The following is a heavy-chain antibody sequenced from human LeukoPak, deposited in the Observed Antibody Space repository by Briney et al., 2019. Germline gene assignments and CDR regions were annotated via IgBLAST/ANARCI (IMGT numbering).Heavy chain of an antibody. J-gene: IGHJ3*02. D-gene: IGHD2-21*02. Sequence: PSQTLSLTCTVYGGSISSGGYYWNWIRQHPGKGLEWIGYIYYSGSTYYNPSLKSRVTISVDTSKNQFSLKLSSVTAADTAVYYRARGSVVVTATYAFDIWGQGTMVTVSS. CDR1: GGSISSGGYY. V-gene: IGHV4-31*03. CDR3: ARGSVVVTATYAFDI. CDR2: IYYSGST.